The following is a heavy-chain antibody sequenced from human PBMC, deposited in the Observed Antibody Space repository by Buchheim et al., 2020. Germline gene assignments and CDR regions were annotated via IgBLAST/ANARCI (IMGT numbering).Heavy chain of an antibody. D-gene: IGHD6-13*01. J-gene: IGHJ6*03. Sequence: EVQLVESGGGLVKPGGSLRLSCAASGFTFSSYSMNWVRQAPGQGLEWVSSISSSFSYIYYADSVKGRFTISRDNAKNSLYLQMNSLRAEDTAVYYCARDPYSSSWYEYYYMDVWGKGTT. V-gene: IGHV3-21*01. CDR2: ISSSFSYI. CDR1: GFTFSSYS. CDR3: ARDPYSSSWYEYYYMDV.